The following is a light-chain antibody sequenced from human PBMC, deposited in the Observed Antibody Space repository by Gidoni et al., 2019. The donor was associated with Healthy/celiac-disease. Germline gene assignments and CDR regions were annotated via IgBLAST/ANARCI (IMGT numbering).Light chain of an antibody. CDR3: SSYAGSNNLEV. V-gene: IGLV2-8*01. J-gene: IGLJ3*02. CDR1: SSDVGGYNY. Sequence: QPAPTQPPSASGSSGPSVTISCTGTSSDVGGYNYVSWYQQHPGKAPKLMIYEVSNRPSGVPDRFSGSKSGNTASLTVSGLQAEDEADYYCSSYAGSNNLEVFGGGTKLTVL. CDR2: EVS.